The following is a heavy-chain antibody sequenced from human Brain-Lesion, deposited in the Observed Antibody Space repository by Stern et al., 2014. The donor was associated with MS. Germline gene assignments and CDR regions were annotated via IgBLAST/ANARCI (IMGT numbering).Heavy chain of an antibody. Sequence: EVQLVVSGGDLVQPGGSLRLSCTASGFTFSTYWMHWVRQAPGKGLVWVSRINGDGSRTSYADSVKGRFTISRDNAKNTLYVQMNSLRVEDTAVYYCARAHVDTWDWFDPWGQGTLVTVSS. CDR1: GFTFSTYW. V-gene: IGHV3-74*01. J-gene: IGHJ5*02. D-gene: IGHD5-18*01. CDR2: INGDGSRT. CDR3: ARAHVDTWDWFDP.